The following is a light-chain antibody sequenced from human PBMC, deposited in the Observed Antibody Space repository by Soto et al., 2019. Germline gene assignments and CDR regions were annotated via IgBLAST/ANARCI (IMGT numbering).Light chain of an antibody. CDR2: GAS. V-gene: IGKV3-20*01. J-gene: IGKJ1*01. Sequence: DIVLTQSRGPRSLSLGKGATLSWRASQSVSSSYLAWYQQKHGQAPRLLIYGASSRATGIPDRFSGSGSGTDLTLTIPRLEPEDLEVYYCQQYGSSRWTFGQGTKVDIK. CDR3: QQYGSSRWT. CDR1: QSVSSSY.